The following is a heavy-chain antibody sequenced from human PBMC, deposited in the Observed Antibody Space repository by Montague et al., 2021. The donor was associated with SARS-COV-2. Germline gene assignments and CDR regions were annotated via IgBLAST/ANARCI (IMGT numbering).Heavy chain of an antibody. CDR1: GFTFSSYS. CDR3: ARVLTTVTTNYFDY. CDR2: ISSSSSYI. Sequence: SLRLSCAASGFTFSSYSMNWVRQAPGKGLEWVSSISSSSSYIYYADSVKGLFSISRDNAKNSLYLQMNSLRAEDTAVYYCARVLTTVTTNYFDYWGQGTLVTVSS. J-gene: IGHJ4*02. D-gene: IGHD4-17*01. V-gene: IGHV3-21*01.